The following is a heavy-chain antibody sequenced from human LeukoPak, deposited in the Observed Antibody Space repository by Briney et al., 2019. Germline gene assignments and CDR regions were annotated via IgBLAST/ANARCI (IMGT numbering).Heavy chain of an antibody. Sequence: GGSLRLSCAASGFTFSSYAMSWVRQAPGKGLEWVSAISGSGGSTYYADSVKGRFTISRDNSKNTLYLQMNSLRAEDTAVYYCAEDYETTWFPTGSGVWGQGTTVTVSS. CDR1: GFTFSSYA. D-gene: IGHD2/OR15-2a*01. CDR2: ISGSGGST. V-gene: IGHV3-23*01. CDR3: AEDYETTWFPTGSGV. J-gene: IGHJ6*02.